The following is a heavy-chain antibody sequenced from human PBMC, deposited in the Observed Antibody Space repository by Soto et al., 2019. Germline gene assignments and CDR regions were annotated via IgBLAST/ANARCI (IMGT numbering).Heavy chain of an antibody. D-gene: IGHD3-10*01. J-gene: IGHJ4*02. CDR1: GGSISSGGYS. CDR2: IYHSVST. CDR3: ARASGGSGSYYDY. V-gene: IGHV4-30-2*01. Sequence: TLSLTFAFSGGSISSGGYSWSWIPQPPGKGLEWIVYIYHSVSTYYNPSLKSRVTISVDRSKNQFSLKLSSVTAADTAVYYCARASGGSGSYYDYWGQGTLVTVSS.